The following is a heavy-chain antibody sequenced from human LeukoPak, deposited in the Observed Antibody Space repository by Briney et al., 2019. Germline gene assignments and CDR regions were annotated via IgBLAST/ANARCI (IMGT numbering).Heavy chain of an antibody. Sequence: SETLSLTCTVSGDSISSSSYYWGWIRQPPGKGLEWIGSIYYSGSTYYNPSLKSRVTISVDTSKNQFSLKLSSVTAADTAVYYCLRSYDSSGWFDYWAREPWSPPPQ. J-gene: IGHJ4*02. CDR1: GDSISSSSYY. CDR2: IYYSGST. D-gene: IGHD3-22*01. CDR3: LRSYDSSGWFDY. V-gene: IGHV4-39*07.